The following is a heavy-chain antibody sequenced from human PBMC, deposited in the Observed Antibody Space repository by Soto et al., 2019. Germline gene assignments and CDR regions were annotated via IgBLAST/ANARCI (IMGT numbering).Heavy chain of an antibody. CDR2: IWCDGSNK. Sequence: QVRLVESGGGVVQPWRSLRLSCAASGFTFSSYGMHWVRQAPGKGLEWVAVIWCDGSNKYYADSVKGRFTISRDNSKNFPYTQMNRLSPQVTAVYYCATSEIIAVVGKETMSYWGQAALVSDSS. V-gene: IGHV3-33*01. D-gene: IGHD6-19*01. CDR3: ATSEIIAVVGKETMSY. CDR1: GFTFSSYG. J-gene: IGHJ4*02.